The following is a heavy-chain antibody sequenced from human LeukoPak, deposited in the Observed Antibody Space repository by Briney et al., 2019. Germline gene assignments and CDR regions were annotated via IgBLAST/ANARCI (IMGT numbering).Heavy chain of an antibody. Sequence: ASVKVSCKASGYTFTSYDINWVRQATGQGLEWMGGMNPNSGNTGYAQKSQGRVTMTADTSTTTAYMERRSLRSDDTAVYYCARGGPWNDAFDIWGHGTMVTVSS. CDR1: GYTFTSYD. J-gene: IGHJ3*02. D-gene: IGHD1-1*01. CDR3: ARGGPWNDAFDI. CDR2: MNPNSGNT. V-gene: IGHV1-8*01.